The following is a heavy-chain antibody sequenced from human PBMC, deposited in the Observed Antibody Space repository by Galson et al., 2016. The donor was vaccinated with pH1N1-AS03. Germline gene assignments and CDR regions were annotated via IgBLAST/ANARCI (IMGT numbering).Heavy chain of an antibody. V-gene: IGHV3-23*01. CDR2: ITGTSCTT. CDR3: ARDSGRDTWTAYSFAS. D-gene: IGHD1-1*01. J-gene: IGHJ4*02. Sequence: SLRLSCAASGFTFSTNAMSWVRQAPGKGLELVATITGTSCTTYYADSVQCRFTVSRENSRNTLYLQMNNLRAHDSALYYCARDSGRDTWTAYSFASRGQGALVTGSS. CDR1: GFTFSTNA.